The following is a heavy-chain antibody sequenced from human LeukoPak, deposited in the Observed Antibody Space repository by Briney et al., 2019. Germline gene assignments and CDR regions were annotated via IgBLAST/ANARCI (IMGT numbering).Heavy chain of an antibody. Sequence: PGGSLRLSCAASGFTFSSYWMSWVRQAPGKGLEGVANIKQDGCEKYYVDSVKGRFTISRDNAKNSLYLQMNSLRAEDTAVYYCARGGSSRYNWFDPWGQGTLVTVSA. CDR2: IKQDGCEK. CDR1: GFTFSSYW. J-gene: IGHJ5*02. V-gene: IGHV3-7*01. D-gene: IGHD6-13*01. CDR3: ARGGSSRYNWFDP.